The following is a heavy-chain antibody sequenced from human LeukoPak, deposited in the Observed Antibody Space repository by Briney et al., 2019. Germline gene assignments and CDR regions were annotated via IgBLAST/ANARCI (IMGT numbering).Heavy chain of an antibody. CDR1: GGSFSGYY. D-gene: IGHD6-13*01. Sequence: PSETLSLTCAVYGGSFSGYYWSWIRQPPGKGLEWIGEINHSGGTNYIPSLKSRVTISVDTSKNQFSLKLTSVTAADTALYYCAIRFGRLEAGGTPFDSWGQGTLVTVSS. V-gene: IGHV4-34*01. CDR2: INHSGGT. J-gene: IGHJ4*02. CDR3: AIRFGRLEAGGTPFDS.